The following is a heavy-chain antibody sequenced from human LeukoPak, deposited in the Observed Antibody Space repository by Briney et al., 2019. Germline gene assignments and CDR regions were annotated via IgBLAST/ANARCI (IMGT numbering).Heavy chain of an antibody. D-gene: IGHD3-10*01. J-gene: IGHJ4*02. Sequence: KTSETLSLTCTVSGGSISSYYWSWIRQPPGKGLEWIGYIYYSGSTNYNPSLKSRVTISVDTSKNQFSLKLSSVTAADTAVYYCARGSYYYGSGSYSLNLNYWGQGTLVTVSS. CDR2: IYYSGST. CDR1: GGSISSYY. CDR3: ARGSYYYGSGSYSLNLNY. V-gene: IGHV4-59*01.